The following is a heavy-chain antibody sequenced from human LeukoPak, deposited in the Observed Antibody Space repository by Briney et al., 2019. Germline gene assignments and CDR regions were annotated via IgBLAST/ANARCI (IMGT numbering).Heavy chain of an antibody. CDR3: AKDMGYDILTDYSAFDY. CDR1: GFTFDDYA. CDR2: ISWNSGSI. J-gene: IGHJ4*02. V-gene: IGHV3-9*03. Sequence: SLRLSCAASGFTFDDYAMHWVRQAPGKGLEWVSGISWNSGSIGYADSVKGRFTISRDNAKKSLYLQMNSLRAEDMALYYCAKDMGYDILTDYSAFDYWGQGTLVTVSS. D-gene: IGHD3-9*01.